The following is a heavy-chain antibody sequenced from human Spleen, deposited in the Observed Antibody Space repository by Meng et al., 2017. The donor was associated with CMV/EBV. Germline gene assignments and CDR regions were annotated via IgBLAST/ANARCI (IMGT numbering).Heavy chain of an antibody. V-gene: IGHV3-7*01. Sequence: GESLKISCAASGFTFSNFWMSWVRQAPGKGLEWVANIKQDGSEKYYVDSVKGRFTISRDNAENSLYLQMNSLRAEDTAVYYCARGSGFLELPQNWGQGTLVTVSS. J-gene: IGHJ4*02. CDR2: IKQDGSEK. D-gene: IGHD3-3*01. CDR1: GFTFSNFW. CDR3: ARGSGFLELPQN.